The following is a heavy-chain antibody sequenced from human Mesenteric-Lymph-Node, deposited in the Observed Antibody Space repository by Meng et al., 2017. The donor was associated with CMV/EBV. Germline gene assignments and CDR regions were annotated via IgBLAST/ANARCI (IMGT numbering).Heavy chain of an antibody. D-gene: IGHD3-22*01. J-gene: IGHJ4*02. V-gene: IGHV3-48*04. CDR1: GFTCSSYS. CDR2: ISSSSSTI. CDR3: ARRAYYYDSSGYWTYYFDY. Sequence: GESLKISCAASGFTCSSYSMNWVRQAPGKGLEWVSYISSSSSTIYYADSVKGRFTISRDNAKNSLYLQMNSLRAEDTAVYYCARRAYYYDSSGYWTYYFDYWGQGTLVTVSS.